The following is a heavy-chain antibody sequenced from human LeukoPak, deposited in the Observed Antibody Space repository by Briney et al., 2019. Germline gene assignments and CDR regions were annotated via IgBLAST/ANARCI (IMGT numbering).Heavy chain of an antibody. CDR3: ARMLLEGGLDY. J-gene: IGHJ4*02. V-gene: IGHV3-30*03. D-gene: IGHD2-15*01. CDR1: GFTFSSYG. Sequence: PGGSLRLSCAASGFTFSSYGMHWVRQAPGKGLEWVAVISYDGSNKYYADSVKGRFTISRDNSKNTLYLQMNSLRAEDTAVYYCARMLLEGGLDYWGQGTLVIVSS. CDR2: ISYDGSNK.